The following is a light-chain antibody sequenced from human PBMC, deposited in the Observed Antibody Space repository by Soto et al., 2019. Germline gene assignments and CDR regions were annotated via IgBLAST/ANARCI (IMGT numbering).Light chain of an antibody. V-gene: IGLV2-14*01. Sequence: QSALTQPASVSGSPGQSITISCTGTSSDVGGYNYVSWYQQHPGKAPKLMIYEVSNRPSGVSNLFSGSKSGNTASLTISGLQAEDGADYYCSSYTSSSPYVFGTGTKLTVL. CDR3: SSYTSSSPYV. J-gene: IGLJ1*01. CDR2: EVS. CDR1: SSDVGGYNY.